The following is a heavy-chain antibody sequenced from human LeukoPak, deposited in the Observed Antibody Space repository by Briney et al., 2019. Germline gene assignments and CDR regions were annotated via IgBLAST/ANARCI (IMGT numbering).Heavy chain of an antibody. CDR3: ARDLGNYDFWSGHRGYYYYGMDV. Sequence: GASVKVSCKASGGTFISYAISWVRQAPGQGLEWMGRIIPILGIANYAQKFQGRVTITADKSTSTAYMELSSLRSEDTAVYYCARDLGNYDFWSGHRGYYYYGMDVWGQGTTVTVSS. J-gene: IGHJ6*02. D-gene: IGHD3-3*01. CDR1: GGTFISYA. V-gene: IGHV1-69*04. CDR2: IIPILGIA.